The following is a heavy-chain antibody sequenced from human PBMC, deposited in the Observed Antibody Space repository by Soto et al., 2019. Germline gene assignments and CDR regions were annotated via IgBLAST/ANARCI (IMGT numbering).Heavy chain of an antibody. CDR2: ISGSGGST. D-gene: IGHD3-3*01. J-gene: IGHJ4*02. CDR3: AKDQGSIFGVVIIPGYFDY. Sequence: EVQLLESGGGLVQPGGSLRLSCAASGFTFSSYAMSWVRQAPGKGLEWVSAISGSGGSTYYADSVKGRFTISRDNSKNTLYLQMNSLRAEDTAVYYCAKDQGSIFGVVIIPGYFDYWGQGTPVTVSS. CDR1: GFTFSSYA. V-gene: IGHV3-23*01.